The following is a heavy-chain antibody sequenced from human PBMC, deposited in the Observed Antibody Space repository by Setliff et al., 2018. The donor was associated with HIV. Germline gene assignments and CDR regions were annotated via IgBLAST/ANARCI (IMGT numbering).Heavy chain of an antibody. D-gene: IGHD3-10*01. V-gene: IGHV3-7*01. CDR3: ARDRGGSDYFDY. J-gene: IGHJ4*01. CDR1: GFTFSYFW. Sequence: PGGSLRLSCTASGFTFSYFWMSWVRQTPGKGLEWVATIKHDGSETYYVDSVRGRFTISRDNAKNSLFLRINSLTAEDTGVFYCARDRGGSDYFDYWGHGTLVTLSS. CDR2: IKHDGSET.